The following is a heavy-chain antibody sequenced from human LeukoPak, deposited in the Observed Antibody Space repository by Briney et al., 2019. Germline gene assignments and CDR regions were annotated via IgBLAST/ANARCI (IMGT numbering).Heavy chain of an antibody. D-gene: IGHD4-23*01. J-gene: IGHJ2*01. CDR2: IYTSGST. Sequence: PSETLSLTCTVSGGSISSGSYYWSWVRQPAGKGLEWIGRIYTSGSTNYNPSLKSRVTISVDMSKNQFSLKLSSVTAADTAVYYCARAIYGGNSNWYFDLWGRGTLVTVSS. CDR3: ARAIYGGNSNWYFDL. V-gene: IGHV4-61*02. CDR1: GGSISSGSYY.